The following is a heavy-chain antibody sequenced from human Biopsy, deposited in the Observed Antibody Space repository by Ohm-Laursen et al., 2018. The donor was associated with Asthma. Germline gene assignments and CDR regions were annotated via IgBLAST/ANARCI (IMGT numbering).Heavy chain of an antibody. V-gene: IGHV1-3*04. Sequence: SVSPSRTASGYNFISFSTHCVRQAPGQRLEWMGWVNTGNGDTKYSQKFQGRVTITRDTSASTAYMELRSLRSEDTATYYCARTYYDFLTGQVKDVFGVWGQGTMVTVSS. D-gene: IGHD3-9*01. CDR3: ARTYYDFLTGQVKDVFGV. J-gene: IGHJ3*01. CDR2: VNTGNGDT. CDR1: GYNFISFS.